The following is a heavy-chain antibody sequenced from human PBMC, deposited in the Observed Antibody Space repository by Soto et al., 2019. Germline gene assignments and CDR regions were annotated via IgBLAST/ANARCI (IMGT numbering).Heavy chain of an antibody. CDR2: ISAYNGNT. D-gene: IGHD2-8*02. CDR3: TTDPDYWYYYGMDV. J-gene: IGHJ6*02. V-gene: IGHV1-18*01. Sequence: ASVKVSCKASGYTFTSYGISWVRQAPGQGLEWMGWISAYNGNTNYAQKLQGRVTMTTDTSTSTAYMELRSLKTEDTAVYYCTTDPDYWYYYGMDVWGQGTTVTVSS. CDR1: GYTFTSYG.